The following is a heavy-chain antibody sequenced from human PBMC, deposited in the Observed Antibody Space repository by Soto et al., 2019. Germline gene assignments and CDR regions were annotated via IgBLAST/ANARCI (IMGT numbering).Heavy chain of an antibody. CDR3: ARASGYSYGYDDFFDN. CDR2: FHSSGST. J-gene: IGHJ4*01. Sequence: QVQLQESGPGLVKPSETLSLTCTVSGGSINGYYWTWLRQSPTNGLEWIGYFHSSGSTKYNPSLESRLTIAADTSKNQISLSLSSVTAADTAVYYCARASGYSYGYDDFFDNWGQGTLAKVSS. CDR1: GGSINGYY. D-gene: IGHD5-18*01. V-gene: IGHV4-59*01.